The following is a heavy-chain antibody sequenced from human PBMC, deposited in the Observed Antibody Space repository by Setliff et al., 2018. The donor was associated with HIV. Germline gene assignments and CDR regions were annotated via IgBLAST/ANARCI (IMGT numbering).Heavy chain of an antibody. CDR2: IYYSGST. CDR3: ARHGGNWFDP. V-gene: IGHV4-39*01. Sequence: SETLSLTCTVSGGSISSSSNYWGWIRQPPGKGLEWIGNIYYSGSTYYNPSLKSRVTISVDTSKNQFYLRLSSVTAADTAVYYCARHGGNWFDPWGQGTQVTVSS. CDR1: GGSISSSSNY. D-gene: IGHD3-10*01. J-gene: IGHJ5*02.